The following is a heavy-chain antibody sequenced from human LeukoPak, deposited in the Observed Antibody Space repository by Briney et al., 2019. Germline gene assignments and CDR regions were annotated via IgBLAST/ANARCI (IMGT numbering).Heavy chain of an antibody. Sequence: APVKVSCKASGYTFTGYYMHWVRQAPGQGLEWMGWVNPNSGGTNYAQKFQGRVTMTRDTSISTAYMELSRLRSDDTAVYYCARDGTGSGSYYGDYYYYYYMDVWGKGTTVTISS. CDR2: VNPNSGGT. J-gene: IGHJ6*03. V-gene: IGHV1-2*02. CDR1: GYTFTGYY. D-gene: IGHD3-10*01. CDR3: ARDGTGSGSYYGDYYYYYYMDV.